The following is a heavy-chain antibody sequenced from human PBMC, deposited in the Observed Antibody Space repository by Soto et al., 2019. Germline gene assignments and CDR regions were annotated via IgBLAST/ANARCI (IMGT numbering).Heavy chain of an antibody. J-gene: IGHJ4*02. CDR1: GFTFSSYG. D-gene: IGHD6-19*01. CDR2: ISYDGSNK. Sequence: QVQLVESGGGVVQPGRSLRLSCAASGFTFSSYGMHWVRQAPGKGLEWVAVISYDGSNKYYADSVKGRFTISRDNSKNPRYRQRNSRGAEETAVYYCAKPPGGWYPPLDYWGQGTLVTVSS. CDR3: AKPPGGWYPPLDY. V-gene: IGHV3-30*18.